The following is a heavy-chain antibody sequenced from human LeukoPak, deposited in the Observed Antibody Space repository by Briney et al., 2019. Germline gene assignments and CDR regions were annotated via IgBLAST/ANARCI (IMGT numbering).Heavy chain of an antibody. CDR1: GFTFSSYA. V-gene: IGHV3-23*01. CDR2: ISGSGGST. Sequence: PGGSLRLSCAASGFTFSSYAMSWVRQAPGKGLEWVSAISGSGGSTYYADSVKGRFTISRDNSKNTLYLQMNSLRAEDTAVYYCVTSIVVVPAAYYYFDYWGQGTLVTVSS. D-gene: IGHD2-2*01. CDR3: VTSIVVVPAAYYYFDY. J-gene: IGHJ4*02.